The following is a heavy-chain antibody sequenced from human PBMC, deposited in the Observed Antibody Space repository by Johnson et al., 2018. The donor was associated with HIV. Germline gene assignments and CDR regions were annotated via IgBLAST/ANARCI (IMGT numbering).Heavy chain of an antibody. Sequence: QVQLVESGGDVVQPGMSLRLSYAASGFTFSRENMHWVRQAPGKGLEWVAVISYDGSNKYYADSVKGRFTISRDNSKNTLYLQMNSLRAEDTAVYYCARERRWWELPRGAFDIWGQGTMVTVSS. CDR3: ARERRWWELPRGAFDI. CDR1: GFTFSREN. V-gene: IGHV3-30*03. J-gene: IGHJ3*02. D-gene: IGHD2-15*01. CDR2: ISYDGSNK.